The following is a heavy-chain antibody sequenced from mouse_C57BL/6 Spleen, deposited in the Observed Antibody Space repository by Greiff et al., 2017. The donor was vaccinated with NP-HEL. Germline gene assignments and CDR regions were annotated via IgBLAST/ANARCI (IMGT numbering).Heavy chain of an antibody. J-gene: IGHJ3*01. CDR3: ARGIYDYDFAY. Sequence: VQLQQPGAELVMPGASVKLSCKASGYTFTSYWMHWVKQRPGQGLEWIGEIDPSDSYTNYNQKFKGKSTLTVDKSSSTAYMQLSSLTSEDSAVYYCARGIYDYDFAYWGQGTLVTVSA. CDR1: GYTFTSYW. V-gene: IGHV1-69*01. D-gene: IGHD2-4*01. CDR2: IDPSDSYT.